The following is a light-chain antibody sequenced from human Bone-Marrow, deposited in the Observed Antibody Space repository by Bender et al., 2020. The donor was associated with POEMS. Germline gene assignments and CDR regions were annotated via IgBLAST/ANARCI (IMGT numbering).Light chain of an antibody. V-gene: IGLV3-21*01. CDR1: NIGSYS. CDR2: YDD. CDR3: QAWDSSTEVV. J-gene: IGLJ3*02. Sequence: SYGLTQPPSVSAAPGQTASITCGANNIGSYSVHWYQQKPGQAPALVIYYDDDRPSGIPERFSGSNSGNTATLTISGTQATDEADYYCQAWDSSTEVVFGGGTKLTVL.